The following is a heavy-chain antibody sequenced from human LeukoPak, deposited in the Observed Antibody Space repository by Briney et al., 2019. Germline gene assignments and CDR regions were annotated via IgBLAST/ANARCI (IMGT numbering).Heavy chain of an antibody. Sequence: ASVKVSCKASGYTFTSYYMHWVRQAPGQGLEWMGIINPSGGSTSYAQKFQGRVTMTRDTSTSTVYMELSSLRSEDTAVYYCASLAVAGDDAFDICGQGTMVTVSS. D-gene: IGHD6-19*01. J-gene: IGHJ3*02. CDR2: INPSGGST. CDR3: ASLAVAGDDAFDI. V-gene: IGHV1-46*01. CDR1: GYTFTSYY.